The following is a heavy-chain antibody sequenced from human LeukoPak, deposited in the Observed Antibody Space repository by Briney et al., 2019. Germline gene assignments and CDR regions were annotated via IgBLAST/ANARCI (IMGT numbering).Heavy chain of an antibody. J-gene: IGHJ4*02. Sequence: PETLSLTCTVSGGSISSYYWSWIRQPPGKGLEWVGYISYSGSTNYNPSLKSRVTISVDTSKNQFSLKLSSVTAADTAIYYCARDGRAGSLFAYWGQGTLVTVSS. CDR3: ARDGRAGSLFAY. V-gene: IGHV4-59*01. CDR1: GGSISSYY. CDR2: ISYSGST. D-gene: IGHD6-19*01.